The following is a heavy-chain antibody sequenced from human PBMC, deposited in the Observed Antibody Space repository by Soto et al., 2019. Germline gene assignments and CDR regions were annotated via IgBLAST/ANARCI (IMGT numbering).Heavy chain of an antibody. Sequence: QVQLQESGPGLVKPSQTLSLTCTVSGGSISSGGYYWSWIRQHPGKGLEWIGCGYYSGSTYYNPALKSRLTISGDTSKSQFPLKLSSVTAGDTAVYYCARGPPLGYWGQGTLVTVSS. CDR3: ARGPPLGY. CDR1: GGSISSGGYY. V-gene: IGHV4-31*03. J-gene: IGHJ4*02. CDR2: GYYSGST.